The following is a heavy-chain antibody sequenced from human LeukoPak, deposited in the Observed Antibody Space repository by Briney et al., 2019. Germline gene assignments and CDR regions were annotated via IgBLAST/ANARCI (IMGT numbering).Heavy chain of an antibody. J-gene: IGHJ4*02. CDR3: ARDGPYYDILTGYYKGPTGYYFDY. CDR2: IKQDGSEK. V-gene: IGHV3-7*01. D-gene: IGHD3-9*01. CDR1: GFTFSSYW. Sequence: GGSLRLSCAASGFTFSSYWMSWVRQAPGKGLEWVANIKQDGSEKYYVDSVKGRFTIAGDNAKNSLYLQMNSLSAEDTAVSYCARDGPYYDILTGYYKGPTGYYFDYWGQGTLVTVSS.